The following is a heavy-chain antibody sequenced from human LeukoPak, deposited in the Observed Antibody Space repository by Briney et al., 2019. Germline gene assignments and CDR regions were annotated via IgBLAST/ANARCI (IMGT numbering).Heavy chain of an antibody. CDR1: GGTFSSYA. D-gene: IGHD2-21*02. Sequence: ASVKVSCKASGGTFSSYAISWVRQAPGQGLEWMGGIIPIFGTANYAQKFQGRVTITADESTSTAYMELSSLRSEDTAVYYCASCGGDCYRYYYYMDVWGKGTTVTISS. J-gene: IGHJ6*03. V-gene: IGHV1-69*13. CDR2: IIPIFGTA. CDR3: ASCGGDCYRYYYYMDV.